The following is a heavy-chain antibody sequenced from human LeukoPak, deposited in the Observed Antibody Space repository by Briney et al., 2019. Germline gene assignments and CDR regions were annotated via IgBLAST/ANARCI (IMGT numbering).Heavy chain of an antibody. CDR1: GGSFSGYY. CDR3: ARGSSWYGDWFDP. Sequence: SETLSLTCAVYGGSFSGYYWSWIRQPPGKGLEWIGEINHSGSTNYNPSLKSRVTISVDTSKNQFSLKLSSVTAADTAVYYCARGSSWYGDWFDPWGQGTLVTVSS. D-gene: IGHD6-13*01. CDR2: INHSGST. J-gene: IGHJ5*02. V-gene: IGHV4-34*01.